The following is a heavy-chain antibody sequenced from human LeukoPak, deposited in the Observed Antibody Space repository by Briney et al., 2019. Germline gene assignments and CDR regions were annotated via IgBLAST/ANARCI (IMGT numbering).Heavy chain of an antibody. CDR2: ISGSGGST. CDR3: AKPTAAGHYYYYYGMDV. J-gene: IGHJ6*02. CDR1: AFTFSSYS. V-gene: IGHV3-23*01. D-gene: IGHD6-13*01. Sequence: PGGSLRLSCAASAFTFSSYSMNWVRQAPGKGLEWVSAISGSGGSTYYADSVKGRFTISRDNSKNTLYLQMNSLRAEDTAVYYCAKPTAAGHYYYYYGMDVWGQGTTVTVSS.